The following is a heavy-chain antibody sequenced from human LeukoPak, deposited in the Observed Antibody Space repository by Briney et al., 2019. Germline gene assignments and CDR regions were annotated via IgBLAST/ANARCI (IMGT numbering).Heavy chain of an antibody. CDR1: GYTLTHYY. J-gene: IGHJ4*02. CDR2: INPKSGGT. Sequence: APVKGSCPGSGYTLTHYYMQGVGQAPGPRLEWMGWINPKSGGTNYAQKFQGRVTMTRDTSVSTAYMELSSLRSDDTAVYYCAGSIGGYSYEYFDSWGQGTLVTVSS. V-gene: IGHV1-2*02. CDR3: AGSIGGYSYEYFDS. D-gene: IGHD5-18*01.